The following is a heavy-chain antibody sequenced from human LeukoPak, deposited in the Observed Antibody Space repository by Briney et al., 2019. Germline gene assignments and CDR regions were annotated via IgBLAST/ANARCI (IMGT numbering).Heavy chain of an antibody. CDR1: GGSISSGGYY. D-gene: IGHD3-10*01. V-gene: IGHV4-61*02. J-gene: IGHJ6*02. Sequence: SETLSLTCTVSGGSISSGGYYWSWIRQPAGKGLEWIGRIYTSGSTNYNPSLKSRVTMSVDTSKNQFSLKLSSVTAADTAVYYCARVELLWFGEAVWGQGTTVTVSS. CDR3: ARVELLWFGEAV. CDR2: IYTSGST.